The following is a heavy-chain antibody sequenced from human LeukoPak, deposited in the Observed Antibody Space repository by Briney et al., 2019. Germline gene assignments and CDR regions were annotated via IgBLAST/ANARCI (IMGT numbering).Heavy chain of an antibody. D-gene: IGHD1-26*01. V-gene: IGHV4-59*01. Sequence: PSETLSLTCTVSGGSISSYYWSWIRQPPGKGLEWIGYIYYSGSTNYNPPLKSRVTISVDTSKNQFSLKLSSVTAADTAVYYCARASSGSYYGSTVNFDYWGQGTLVTVSS. CDR2: IYYSGST. J-gene: IGHJ4*02. CDR3: ARASSGSYYGSTVNFDY. CDR1: GGSISSYY.